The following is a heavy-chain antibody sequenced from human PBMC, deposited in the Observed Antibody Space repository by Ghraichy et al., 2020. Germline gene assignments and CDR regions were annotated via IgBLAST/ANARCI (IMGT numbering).Heavy chain of an antibody. J-gene: IGHJ4*02. CDR3: ARRNTAMVHVFDY. V-gene: IGHV4-39*01. CDR1: GGSISSSSYY. Sequence: SETLSLTCTVSGGSISSSSYYWGWIRQPPGKGLEWIGSIYYSGSTYYNPSLKSRVTISVDTSKNQFSLKLSSVTAADTAVYYCARRNTAMVHVFDYWGQGTLVTVSS. CDR2: IYYSGST. D-gene: IGHD5-18*01.